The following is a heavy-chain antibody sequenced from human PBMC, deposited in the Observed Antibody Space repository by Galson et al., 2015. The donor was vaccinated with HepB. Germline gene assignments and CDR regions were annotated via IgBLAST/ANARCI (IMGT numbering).Heavy chain of an antibody. CDR3: VVDNAVADVPMFNY. CDR2: INAGNGNT. J-gene: IGHJ4*02. V-gene: IGHV1-3*01. CDR1: GYTFTSYA. D-gene: IGHD5-12*01. Sequence: SVKVSCKASGYTFTSYAMHWVRQAPGQRLEWMGWINAGNGNTKYSQKFQGRVTITRDTSASTAYMELSSLRSEDTAVYYCVVDNAVADVPMFNYWGQGTLVTVSS.